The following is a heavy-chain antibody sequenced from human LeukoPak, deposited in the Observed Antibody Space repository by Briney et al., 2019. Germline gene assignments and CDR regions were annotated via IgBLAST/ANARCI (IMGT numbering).Heavy chain of an antibody. V-gene: IGHV3-48*01. Sequence: GGSLRLSCAASGFTFSSYGMHWVRQAPGKGLEWISCFDLSGTTYYADSVKGRFTISRDNAENSLFLQMNTLRAEDTAVYYCARGAGPYGDYRDYWGQGTLVTVSS. J-gene: IGHJ4*02. CDR1: GFTFSSYG. CDR2: FDLSGTT. CDR3: ARGAGPYGDYRDY. D-gene: IGHD4-17*01.